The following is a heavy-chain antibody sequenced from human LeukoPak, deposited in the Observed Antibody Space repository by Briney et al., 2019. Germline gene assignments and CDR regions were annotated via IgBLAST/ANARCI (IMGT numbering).Heavy chain of an antibody. V-gene: IGHV1-46*01. CDR3: ARGRRDGYNLFDY. J-gene: IGHJ4*02. CDR2: INPSGGST. Sequence: ASVKVSCKASGYTFSAYYLHWVRQAPRQGLEWMGIINPSGGSTSYAQKFQGRVTMTRDMSTSTVYMELSSLRSEDTAVYYCARGRRDGYNLFDYWGQGTLVTVSS. CDR1: GYTFSAYY. D-gene: IGHD5-24*01.